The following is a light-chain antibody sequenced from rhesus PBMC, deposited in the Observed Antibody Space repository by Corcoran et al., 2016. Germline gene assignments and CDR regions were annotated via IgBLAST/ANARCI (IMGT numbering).Light chain of an antibody. J-gene: IGKJ3*01. Sequence: DIQMSQSPSFLFASVGDKDPITCRSSHGISDDLAWFQQKPGKAPNLLFYAASTLESGVPSRVSGRRSGTDFTLTISSLQPEDFATYCCQHDYSTPFTFGPVTKLDIK. CDR1: HGISDD. CDR3: QHDYSTPFT. CDR2: AAS. V-gene: IGKV1-33*02.